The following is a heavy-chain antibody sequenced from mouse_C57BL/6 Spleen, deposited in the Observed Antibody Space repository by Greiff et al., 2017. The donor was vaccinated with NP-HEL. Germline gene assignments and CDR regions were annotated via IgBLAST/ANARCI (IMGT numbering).Heavy chain of an antibody. CDR1: GYSITSGYY. D-gene: IGHD1-1*01. J-gene: IGHJ2*01. CDR2: ISYDGSN. Sequence: VQLKESGPGLVKPSQSLSLTCSVTGYSITSGYYWNWIRQFPGNKLEWMGYISYDGSNNYNPSLKNRISITRDTSKNQFFLKLNSVTTEDTATYYCARDSDYGSFDYWGQGTTLTVSS. V-gene: IGHV3-6*01. CDR3: ARDSDYGSFDY.